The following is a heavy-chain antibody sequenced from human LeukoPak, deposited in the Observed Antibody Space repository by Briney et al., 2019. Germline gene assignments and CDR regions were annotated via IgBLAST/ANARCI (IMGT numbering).Heavy chain of an antibody. J-gene: IGHJ4*02. CDR1: GFTFSSYG. CDR3: AKDNRDYYDSSGYSDY. D-gene: IGHD3-22*01. CDR2: IRYDGSNK. Sequence: GGSLRLSCAASGFTFSSYGMHWVRQAPGKGLEWVAFIRYDGSNKYYADSAKGRFTISRDNSKNTLYLQMNSLRAEDTAVYYCAKDNRDYYDSSGYSDYWGQGTLVTVSS. V-gene: IGHV3-30*02.